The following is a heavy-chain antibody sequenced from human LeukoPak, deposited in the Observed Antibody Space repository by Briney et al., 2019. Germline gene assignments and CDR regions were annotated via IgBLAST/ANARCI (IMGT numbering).Heavy chain of an antibody. J-gene: IGHJ4*02. CDR2: INPNSGGT. Sequence: ASVKVSCKASGYSFADYYMHWVRQAPGQGLEWMGWINPNSGGTNYAQKFQGRVTMTRDTSISTAYMELSSLRSEDTAVYYCARDLEVTGTLDYWGQGTLVTVSS. V-gene: IGHV1-2*02. CDR3: ARDLEVTGTLDY. CDR1: GYSFADYY. D-gene: IGHD5-18*01.